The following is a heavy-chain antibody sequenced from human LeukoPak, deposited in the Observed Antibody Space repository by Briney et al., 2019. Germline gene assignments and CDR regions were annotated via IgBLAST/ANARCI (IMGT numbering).Heavy chain of an antibody. CDR1: GGSISSSSYY. D-gene: IGHD3-10*01. V-gene: IGHV4-39*01. J-gene: IGHJ5*02. CDR2: IYYSGST. Sequence: SETLSLTCTVSGGSISSSSYYWGWIRQPPGKGLEWIGSIYYSGSTYYNPSLKSRVTISVDTSKNQFSLKLSSVTAADTAVYYCARQSLIRITTVRGVTNWFDPWGQGTLVTVSS. CDR3: ARQSLIRITTVRGVTNWFDP.